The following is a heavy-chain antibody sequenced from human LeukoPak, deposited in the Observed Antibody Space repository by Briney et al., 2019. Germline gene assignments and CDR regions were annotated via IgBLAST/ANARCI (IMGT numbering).Heavy chain of an antibody. CDR1: GYTFTGYY. J-gene: IGHJ4*02. CDR2: INPNSGGT. D-gene: IGHD1-26*01. Sequence: ASVKVSCKASGYTFTGYYMHWVRQAPGQGLEWMGWINPNSGGTNYAQKFQGRVTMTRDTSISTAYMELSRLRSDDTAVYYCARDLAIVASLFDYWGQGTLVTVSS. V-gene: IGHV1-2*02. CDR3: ARDLAIVASLFDY.